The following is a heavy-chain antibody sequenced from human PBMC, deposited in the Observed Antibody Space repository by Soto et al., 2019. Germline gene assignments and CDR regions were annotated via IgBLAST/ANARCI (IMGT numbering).Heavy chain of an antibody. CDR2: IYYSGST. Sequence: SETLSLTCTVSGGSISSGGYYWSWIRQHPGKGLEWIGYIYYSGSTYYNPSLKSRVTISVDTSKNQFSLKLSSVTAADTAVYYCARVWSRSFDPWGQGTLVTFSS. CDR1: GGSISSGGYY. D-gene: IGHD2-8*02. V-gene: IGHV4-31*03. CDR3: ARVWSRSFDP. J-gene: IGHJ5*02.